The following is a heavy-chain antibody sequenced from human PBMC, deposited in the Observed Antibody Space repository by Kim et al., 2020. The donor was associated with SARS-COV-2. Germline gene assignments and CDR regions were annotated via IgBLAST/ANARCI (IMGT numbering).Heavy chain of an antibody. CDR2: ISYDGSNK. D-gene: IGHD4-17*01. CDR3: AKGGPTTVVTLDFFDY. J-gene: IGHJ4*02. Sequence: GGSLRLSCAASGFTFSSYGMHWVRQAPGKGLEWVAVISYDGSNKYYADSVKGRFTISRDNSKNTLYLQMNSLRAEDTAVYYCAKGGPTTVVTLDFFDYWGQGTLVTVSS. V-gene: IGHV3-30*18. CDR1: GFTFSSYG.